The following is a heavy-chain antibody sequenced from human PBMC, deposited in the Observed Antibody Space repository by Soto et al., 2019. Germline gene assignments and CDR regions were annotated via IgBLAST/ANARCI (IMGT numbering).Heavy chain of an antibody. J-gene: IGHJ4*02. CDR2: ISGSGNRT. D-gene: IGHD3-16*01. CDR1: GFTFSRNA. CDR3: AKECPVMGGNDF. V-gene: IGHV3-23*01. Sequence: EVQLLESGGGLIQPGGSLRLSCAASGFTFSRNAMNWVRQAPGKGLEWVSSISGSGNRTFYADSVKGRFTISRDNSKNTVYLEMNSMRVEDTAVYYCAKECPVMGGNDFWGQGTLVTVSS.